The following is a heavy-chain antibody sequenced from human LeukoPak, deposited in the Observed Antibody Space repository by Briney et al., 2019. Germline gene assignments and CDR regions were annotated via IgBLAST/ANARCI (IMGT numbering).Heavy chain of an antibody. Sequence: SETLSLTCTVSGGSISSSSYYWGWIRQPPGKGLEWIGSIYYSGSTYYNPSLKSRVTISVDTSKNQFSLKLSSVTAADTAVYYCAREKKNGNWGSLWYFDLGGRGTLVTVSS. D-gene: IGHD7-27*01. CDR3: AREKKNGNWGSLWYFDL. J-gene: IGHJ2*01. V-gene: IGHV4-39*07. CDR1: GGSISSSSYY. CDR2: IYYSGST.